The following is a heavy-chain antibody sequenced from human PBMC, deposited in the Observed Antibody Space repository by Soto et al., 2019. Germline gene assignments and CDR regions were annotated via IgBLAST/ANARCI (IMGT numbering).Heavy chain of an antibody. CDR1: GFTFSSYA. V-gene: IGHV3-23*01. J-gene: IGHJ4*02. D-gene: IGHD2-8*01. Sequence: EVQLLESGGGLVQPGGSLRLSCAASGFTFSSYAMSWVRQAPGKGLEWVSAISGSGGSTYYADSVKGRFTISRDNSKNPLYLQMNSLRAEDTAVYYCAKMGDKIVLMVYAYYFDYWGQGTLVTVSS. CDR3: AKMGDKIVLMVYAYYFDY. CDR2: ISGSGGST.